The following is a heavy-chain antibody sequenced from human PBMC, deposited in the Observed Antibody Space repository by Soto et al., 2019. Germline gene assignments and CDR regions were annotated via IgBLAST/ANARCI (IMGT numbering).Heavy chain of an antibody. CDR1: GGTFSTYT. CDR3: GRVPRYSFPTSDSLDQ. V-gene: IGHV1-69*06. D-gene: IGHD5-18*01. Sequence: QVHLVQSGTEVRKPGSSVTVSCKVSGGTFSTYTISWVRQAPGQGLQWMGGITPILRETTYAQNLQGRVFNTADISAATGYLQVSDLAPEDTAMYYCGRVPRYSFPTSDSLDQWGQGTPVTVSS. CDR2: ITPILRET. J-gene: IGHJ4*02.